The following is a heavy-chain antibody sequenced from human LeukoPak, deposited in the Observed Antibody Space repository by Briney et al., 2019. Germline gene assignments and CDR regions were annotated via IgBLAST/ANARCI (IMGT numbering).Heavy chain of an antibody. V-gene: IGHV3-23*01. J-gene: IGHJ4*02. D-gene: IGHD3-22*01. CDR2: ISGSGSST. Sequence: GGSLILSCAASGFTFSSYAMSWVRQAPGKGLEWVSAISGSGSSTYYADSVKGRFTISRDNSKNTLYLQMNSLRAEDTAVYYCAKEKDSRGYFDYWGQGTLVTVSS. CDR3: AKEKDSRGYFDY. CDR1: GFTFSSYA.